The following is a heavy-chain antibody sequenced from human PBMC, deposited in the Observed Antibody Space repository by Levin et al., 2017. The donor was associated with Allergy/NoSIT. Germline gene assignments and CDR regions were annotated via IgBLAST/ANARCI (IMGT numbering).Heavy chain of an antibody. CDR3: ARERYPFGDFGEDWFDP. V-gene: IGHV1-46*02. D-gene: IGHD4-17*01. CDR2: ISPAGGNT. CDR1: GYTFHSFY. Sequence: GESLKISCKASGYTFHSFYMHWVRHAPGQGLEWMGRISPAGGNTIHAQKFKGRLTILSDTSTTTVYMELSSLRYDDTAVYYCARERYPFGDFGEDWFDPWGQGTQVTVSS. J-gene: IGHJ5*02.